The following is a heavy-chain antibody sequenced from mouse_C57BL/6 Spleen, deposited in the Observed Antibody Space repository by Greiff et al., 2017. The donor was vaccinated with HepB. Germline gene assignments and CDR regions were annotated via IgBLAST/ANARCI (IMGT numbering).Heavy chain of an antibody. CDR2: IYPGSGST. CDR3: ARGETFYCAMDY. J-gene: IGHJ4*01. V-gene: IGHV1-55*01. Sequence: QVQLQQPGAELVKPGASVKMSCKASGYTFTSYWITWVKQRPGQGLEWIGDIYPGSGSTNYNEKFKSKATLTVDTSSSTAYMQLSSLTSEDSAVYYCARGETFYCAMDYWGQGTSVTVSS. CDR1: GYTFTSYW.